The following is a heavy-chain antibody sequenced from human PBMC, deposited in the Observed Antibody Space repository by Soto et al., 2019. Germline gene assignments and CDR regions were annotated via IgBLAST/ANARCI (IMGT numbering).Heavy chain of an antibody. J-gene: IGHJ3*02. CDR1: GYTFTTYG. CDR3: ARAGYYDSSGHDAFDI. CDR2: ISAYNGNT. D-gene: IGHD3-22*01. V-gene: IGHV1-18*01. Sequence: ASVKVSCKASGYTFTTYGIIWVRQAPGQGLEWMGWISAYNGNTNYAQELQGRVTITTDTSTSTAYMELRSLRSDDTAVYYCARAGYYDSSGHDAFDIWGQGTMVTVSS.